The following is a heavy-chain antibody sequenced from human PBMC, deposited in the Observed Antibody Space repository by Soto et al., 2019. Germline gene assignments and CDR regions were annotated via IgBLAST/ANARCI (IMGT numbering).Heavy chain of an antibody. J-gene: IGHJ2*01. CDR3: VRPIDTVVVSGATRGAFEI. V-gene: IGHV1-69*12. Sequence: QVQLVQSGAEVKKPGSSVKVSCKASGGTFSTYAISWVRQAPGQGLEWMGGIIPIFGTTNYSQKFKGRVTITADESTNTALMEFSSLSSEHTAMYHCVRPIDTVVVSGATRGAFEIWGGGTLVIYSS. CDR2: IIPIFGTT. CDR1: GGTFSTYA. D-gene: IGHD2-15*01.